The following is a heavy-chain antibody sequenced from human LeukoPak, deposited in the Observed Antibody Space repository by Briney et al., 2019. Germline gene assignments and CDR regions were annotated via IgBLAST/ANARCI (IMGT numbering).Heavy chain of an antibody. Sequence: GRSLRLSCAASGFTFSAYAMHWVRQAPGQRLEWMGWINGGNGNTKYSQNFQGRVTITRDTSASTAYMELSSLTSEDTAVYYCARDGIDILTGPLNSWGQGTLVTVSS. CDR2: INGGNGNT. J-gene: IGHJ4*02. CDR3: ARDGIDILTGPLNS. D-gene: IGHD3-9*01. V-gene: IGHV1-3*01. CDR1: GFTFSAYA.